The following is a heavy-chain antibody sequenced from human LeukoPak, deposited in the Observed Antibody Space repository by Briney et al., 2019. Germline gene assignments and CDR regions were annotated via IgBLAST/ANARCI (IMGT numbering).Heavy chain of an antibody. V-gene: IGHV3-7*01. CDR3: ASSRGVCYFCSDY. D-gene: IGHD2-8*02. J-gene: IGHJ4*02. Sequence: GGSLRLSCAASGFTFSSYWMTWVRQAPGKGLEWVANIKQDGSEKYYVDSVKGRFTISRDNAKNSLYLQMNSLRAEDTAVYYCASSRGVCYFCSDYWGQGTLVTVSS. CDR1: GFTFSSYW. CDR2: IKQDGSEK.